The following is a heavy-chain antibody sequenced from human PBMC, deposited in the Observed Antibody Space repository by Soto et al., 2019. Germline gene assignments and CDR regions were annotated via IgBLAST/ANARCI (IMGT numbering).Heavy chain of an antibody. Sequence: SETLSLTCAVYGGSFSGYYWSWIRQPPGKGLEWIGEINHSGSTNYSPSLKSRVTITVHTSKNQFSLKLSSVTAADTAVYYCASNMVRGVRLYYYYGMDVWGQGTTVTVSS. D-gene: IGHD3-10*01. CDR1: GGSFSGYY. V-gene: IGHV4-34*01. CDR3: ASNMVRGVRLYYYYGMDV. CDR2: INHSGST. J-gene: IGHJ6*02.